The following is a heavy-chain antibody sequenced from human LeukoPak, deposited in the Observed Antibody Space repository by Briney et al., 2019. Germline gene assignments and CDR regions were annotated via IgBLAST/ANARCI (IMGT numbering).Heavy chain of an antibody. CDR2: VYTSGST. CDR1: GGSISSYY. J-gene: IGHJ3*02. Sequence: PSETLSLTCTVSGGSISSYYWSWIRQPAGKGLEWIGRVYTSGSTNYNPSLKSRVTISGDTSKNQFSLKLNSVTAADTAVYYFARAIYDSSGFYQDYPFDIWGQGTMVTVSS. D-gene: IGHD3-22*01. CDR3: ARAIYDSSGFYQDYPFDI. V-gene: IGHV4-4*07.